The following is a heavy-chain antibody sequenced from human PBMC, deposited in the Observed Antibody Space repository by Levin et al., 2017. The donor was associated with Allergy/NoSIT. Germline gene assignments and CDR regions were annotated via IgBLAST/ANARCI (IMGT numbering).Heavy chain of an antibody. CDR2: INPNSGGT. CDR1: GYTFTGYY. J-gene: IGHJ3*02. D-gene: IGHD1-26*01. V-gene: IGHV1-2*02. CDR3: AKASGSWNVVDAFDI. Sequence: ASVKVSCKASGYTFTGYYMHWVRQAPGQGLEWMGWINPNSGGTNYAQKFQGRVTMTRDTSISTAYMELSRLRSDDTAVYYCAKASGSWNVVDAFDIWGQGTMVTVSS.